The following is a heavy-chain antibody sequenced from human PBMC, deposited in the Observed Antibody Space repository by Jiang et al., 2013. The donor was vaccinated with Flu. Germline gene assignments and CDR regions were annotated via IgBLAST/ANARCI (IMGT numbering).Heavy chain of an antibody. CDR2: INHSGST. J-gene: IGHJ6*02. CDR1: GGSFSGYY. V-gene: IGHV4-34*01. CDR3: ARVVPAANNYGMDV. D-gene: IGHD2-2*01. Sequence: LLKPSETLSLTCAVYGGSFSGYYWSWIRQPPGKGLEWIGEINHSGSTNYNPSLKSRVTISVDTSKNQFSLKLSSVTAADTAVYYCARVVPAANNYGMDVWGQGTTVTVSS.